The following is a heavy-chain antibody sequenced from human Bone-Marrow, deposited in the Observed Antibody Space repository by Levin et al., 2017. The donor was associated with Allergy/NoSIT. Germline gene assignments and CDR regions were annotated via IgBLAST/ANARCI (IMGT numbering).Heavy chain of an antibody. D-gene: IGHD4-23*01. CDR3: ASFYGGNSRVGEGFDY. CDR1: GGSISSYY. CDR2: IYYSGST. J-gene: IGHJ4*02. V-gene: IGHV4-59*01. Sequence: PSETLSLTCTVSGGSISSYYWSWIRQPPGKGLEWIGYIYYSGSTNYNPSLKSRVTISVDTSKNQFSLKLSSVTAADTAVYYCASFYGGNSRVGEGFDYWGQGTLVTVSS.